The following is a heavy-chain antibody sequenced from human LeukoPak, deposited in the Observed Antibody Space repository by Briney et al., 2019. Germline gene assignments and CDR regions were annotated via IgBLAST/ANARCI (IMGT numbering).Heavy chain of an antibody. V-gene: IGHV3-21*01. CDR3: ARVKDHRGIAVAGSDY. J-gene: IGHJ4*02. CDR1: GFTFSSYS. D-gene: IGHD6-13*01. Sequence: GGSLRLSFAASGFTFSSYSMNWVRQAPGKGLEWVASISTSSSYIYYADSLKGRFTISRDNAKNSMYLQMNSLRTEDTAVYYCARVKDHRGIAVAGSDYWGQGTLVTVSS. CDR2: ISTSSSYI.